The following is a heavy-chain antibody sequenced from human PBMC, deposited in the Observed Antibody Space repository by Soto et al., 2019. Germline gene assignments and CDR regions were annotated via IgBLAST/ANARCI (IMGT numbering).Heavy chain of an antibody. V-gene: IGHV5-51*01. CDR3: ARMPHSTTSYYDYPSGTDV. D-gene: IGHD2-2*01. CDR2: IYPADSDT. Sequence: GESLKISCKGSVYSFPSECIGWVRQMPGKGLEWMWSIYPADSDTRYSPSFQGQVTISADKSIRTAYLEWSSLKASDSGVYYCARMPHSTTSYYDYPSGTDVWGQGTTVNVSS. J-gene: IGHJ6*02. CDR1: VYSFPSEC.